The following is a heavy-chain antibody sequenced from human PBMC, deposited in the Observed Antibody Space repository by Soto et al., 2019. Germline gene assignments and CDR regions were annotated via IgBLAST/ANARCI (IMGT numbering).Heavy chain of an antibody. V-gene: IGHV3-30-3*01. CDR3: ARDLGPLGIAAARGARGWFDP. J-gene: IGHJ5*02. D-gene: IGHD6-13*01. CDR1: GFTFSTYE. CDR2: ISYDGSNK. Sequence: VQLVESGGGLVQPGGSLRLSCAASGFTFSTYEMNWVRQAPGKGLEWVAVISYDGSNKYYADSVKGRFTISRDNSKNTLYLQMNSLRAEDTAVYYCARDLGPLGIAAARGARGWFDPWGQGTLVTVSS.